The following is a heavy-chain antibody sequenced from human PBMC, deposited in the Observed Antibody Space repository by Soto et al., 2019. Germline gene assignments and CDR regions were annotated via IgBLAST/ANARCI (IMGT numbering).Heavy chain of an antibody. CDR2: IYYSGST. V-gene: IGHV4-31*03. D-gene: IGHD4-17*01. Sequence: SETLSLTCTVSGGSISSGGYYWSWIRQHPGKGLEWIGYIYYSGSTYYNPSLKSRVTISVDTSKNQFSLKLSSVTAADTAVYYCARVGDDYGEKGNSNGETDDAFDIWGQGTMVTVSS. CDR1: GGSISSGGYY. CDR3: ARVGDDYGEKGNSNGETDDAFDI. J-gene: IGHJ3*02.